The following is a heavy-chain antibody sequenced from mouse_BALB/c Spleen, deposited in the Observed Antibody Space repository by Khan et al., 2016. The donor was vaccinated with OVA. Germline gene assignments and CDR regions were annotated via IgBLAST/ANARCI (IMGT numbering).Heavy chain of an antibody. CDR3: AIGGYSSFAY. Sequence: VQLQQSGTVLARPGASVKMSCKASGYSFTSYLIHWVKQRPGQGLEWIGDIYPGNSDTTYNQKFKDKAKLTAGTSANTAYMELSSLTNEDSAVYDCAIGGYSSFAYGGQGTLVTVAA. CDR2: IYPGNSDT. CDR1: GYSFTSYL. J-gene: IGHJ3*01. V-gene: IGHV1-5*01. D-gene: IGHD1-3*01.